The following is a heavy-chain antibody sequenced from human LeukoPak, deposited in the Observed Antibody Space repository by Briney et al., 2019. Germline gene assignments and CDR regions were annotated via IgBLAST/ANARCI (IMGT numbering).Heavy chain of an antibody. J-gene: IGHJ6*03. V-gene: IGHV3-21*01. CDR3: ARDPYSGSYGDYYYYYMDV. CDR1: GFTFSSYS. CDR2: ISSSSSYI. Sequence: GGSLRLSCAASGFTFSSYSMNWVRQAPGKGLEWVSSISSSSSYIYYADSVKGRFTISRDNAKNSLYPQMNSLRDEDTAVYYCARDPYSGSYGDYYYYYMDVWGKGTTVTISS. D-gene: IGHD1-26*01.